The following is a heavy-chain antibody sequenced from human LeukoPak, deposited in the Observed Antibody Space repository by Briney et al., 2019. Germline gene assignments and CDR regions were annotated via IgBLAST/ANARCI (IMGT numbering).Heavy chain of an antibody. CDR3: AREGGTDSLSDY. CDR1: GGSISSSSYY. V-gene: IGHV4-39*07. CDR2: IYYSGST. Sequence: SETLSLTCTVSGGSISSSSYYWGWIRQPPGKGLEWIGSIYYSGSTYYNPSLKSRVTISVDTSKNQFSLKLSSVTAADTAVYYCAREGGTDSLSDYWGQGTLVTVSS. D-gene: IGHD1-26*01. J-gene: IGHJ4*02.